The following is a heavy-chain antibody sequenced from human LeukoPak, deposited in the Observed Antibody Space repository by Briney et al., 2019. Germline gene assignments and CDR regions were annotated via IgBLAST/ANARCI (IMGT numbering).Heavy chain of an antibody. CDR2: ISAYNGNT. D-gene: IGHD3-3*01. V-gene: IGHV1-18*01. CDR1: GYTFTSYG. J-gene: IGHJ4*02. Sequence: ASVKVSCKASGYTFTSYGISWVRQAPGQGLEWMGWISAYNGNTNYAQKFEGRVTMTTDTSTSTAYMELRSLRSDDTAVYYCARTGNLRFLEWLLYFDYWGQGTLVTVSS. CDR3: ARTGNLRFLEWLLYFDY.